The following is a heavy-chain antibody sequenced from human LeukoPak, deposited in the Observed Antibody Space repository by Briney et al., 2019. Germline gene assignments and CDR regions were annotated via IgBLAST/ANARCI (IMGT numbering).Heavy chain of an antibody. CDR1: GFTFSSYA. CDR2: ISGSGGST. CDR3: AKEGGVYSYDSSGYYPDAFDI. Sequence: GGSLRLSCAASGFTFSSYAMSWVRQAPGKGLEWVSAISGSGGSTYYADSVKGRFTISRDNSKNTLYLQMNSLRAEDTAVYYCAKEGGVYSYDSSGYYPDAFDIWGQGQWPPSLQ. D-gene: IGHD3-22*01. V-gene: IGHV3-23*01. J-gene: IGHJ3*02.